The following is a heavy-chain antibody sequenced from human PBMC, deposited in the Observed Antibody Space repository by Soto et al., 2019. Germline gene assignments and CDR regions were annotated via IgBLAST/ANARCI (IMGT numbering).Heavy chain of an antibody. CDR1: VYTFTSYD. Sequence: XSVKVSCKASVYTFTSYDINWVRQATGQGLEWMGWMNPNSGNTGYAQEFQGRVTMTRNTSISTSYMELSSLRSEYTAVYYCAGVGMVRGVIITGKNWFDPWGQGTLVTVSS. V-gene: IGHV1-8*01. D-gene: IGHD3-10*01. CDR2: MNPNSGNT. CDR3: AGVGMVRGVIITGKNWFDP. J-gene: IGHJ5*02.